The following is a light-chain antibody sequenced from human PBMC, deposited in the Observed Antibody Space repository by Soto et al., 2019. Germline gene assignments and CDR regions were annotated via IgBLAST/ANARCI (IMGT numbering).Light chain of an antibody. CDR1: QSVGFQ. J-gene: IGKJ4*01. CDR3: QQRSDWPLT. Sequence: EIVLTQSPATLYLSPGERATLSCRASQSVGFQLAWYQQTPGQAPRLLISAASSRATGIPARFSGSGSGTDFTLTSSNLEPEDFAVYYCQQRSDWPLTFGGGTKVEI. V-gene: IGKV3-11*01. CDR2: AAS.